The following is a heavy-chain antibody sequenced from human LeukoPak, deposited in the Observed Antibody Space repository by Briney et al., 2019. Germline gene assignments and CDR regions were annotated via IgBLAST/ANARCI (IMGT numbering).Heavy chain of an antibody. V-gene: IGHV5-51*01. D-gene: IGHD2-15*01. CDR1: GYSFTSYW. CDR3: ARSHCSGGSCYSGWYFDL. J-gene: IGHJ2*01. CDR2: MYPGDSDT. Sequence: GESLKISCKGSGYSFTSYWIGWVRQMPGKGLEWMGIMYPGDSDTRYSPSFQGQVTISADKSISTAYLQWSSLKASDTAMYYWARSHCSGGSCYSGWYFDLWGRGTLVTVSS.